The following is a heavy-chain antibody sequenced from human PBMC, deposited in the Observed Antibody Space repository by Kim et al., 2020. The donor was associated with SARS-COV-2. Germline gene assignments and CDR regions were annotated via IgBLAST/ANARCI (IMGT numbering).Heavy chain of an antibody. CDR1: GGSISSSSYY. V-gene: IGHV4-39*01. CDR3: ARSGSIAAPALAY. J-gene: IGHJ4*02. Sequence: SETLSLTCTVSGGSISSSSYYWGWIRQPPGKGLEWIGSIYYSGSTYYNPSLKSRVTISVDTSKNQFSLKLSSVTAADTAVYYCARSGSIAAPALAYWGQGTLVTVSS. CDR2: IYYSGST. D-gene: IGHD6-6*01.